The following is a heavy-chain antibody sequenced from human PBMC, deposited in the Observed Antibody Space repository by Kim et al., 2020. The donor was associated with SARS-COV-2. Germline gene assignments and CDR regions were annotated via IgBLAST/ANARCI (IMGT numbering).Heavy chain of an antibody. CDR3: VRANYFDY. J-gene: IGHJ4*02. Sequence: SGSPNYNPALKSRVTISLDTPKNQFSRKLTSVTAADTAVYYCVRANYFDYWGQGTLVTVSS. CDR2: SGSP. V-gene: IGHV4-59*01.